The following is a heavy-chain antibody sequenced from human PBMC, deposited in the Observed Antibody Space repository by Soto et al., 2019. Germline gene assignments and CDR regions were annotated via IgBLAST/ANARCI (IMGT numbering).Heavy chain of an antibody. Sequence: ASVKVSCRASGYTFTGYYMHWVRQAPGQGLEWMGWINPNSGGTNYAQKFQGRVTMTRDTSISTAYMELSRLRSDDTAVYYCARESTSDCSGGSCYPDYWGQGTLVTVSS. CDR2: INPNSGGT. D-gene: IGHD2-15*01. CDR1: GYTFTGYY. V-gene: IGHV1-2*02. CDR3: ARESTSDCSGGSCYPDY. J-gene: IGHJ4*02.